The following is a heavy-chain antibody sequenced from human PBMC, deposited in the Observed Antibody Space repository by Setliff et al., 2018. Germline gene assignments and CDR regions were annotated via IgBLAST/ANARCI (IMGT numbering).Heavy chain of an antibody. J-gene: IGHJ4*02. CDR1: GFTFSSYW. D-gene: IGHD6-13*01. Sequence: PGGSLRLSCAASGFTFSSYWMSWVRQAPGKGLEWVANIKQDGSEKYYVDSVKGRFTISRDNAKNSLYLQMNSLRAEDTAVYYCARSTTKGYSSSWYSFYLSPSYYFDYWGQGTLVTVSS. CDR3: ARSTTKGYSSSWYSFYLSPSYYFDY. V-gene: IGHV3-7*01. CDR2: IKQDGSEK.